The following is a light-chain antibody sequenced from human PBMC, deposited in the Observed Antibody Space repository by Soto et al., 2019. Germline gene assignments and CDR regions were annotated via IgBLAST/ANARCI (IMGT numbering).Light chain of an antibody. CDR3: QRYNSYSWT. J-gene: IGKJ1*01. CDR1: QSISDY. CDR2: KAS. V-gene: IGKV1-5*03. Sequence: DIQMTQSPSTLSASVGDRVTITCRASQSISDYLAWYQQKPGKAPKILIYKASSLESGVPSRFSGSGSGTEFTLTIRNLQPDDFATYYCQRYNSYSWTFGQGTTVEIK.